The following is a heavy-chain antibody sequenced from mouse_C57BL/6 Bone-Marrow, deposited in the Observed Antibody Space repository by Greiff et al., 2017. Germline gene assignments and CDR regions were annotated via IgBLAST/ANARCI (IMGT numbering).Heavy chain of an antibody. J-gene: IGHJ2*01. D-gene: IGHD1-1*01. V-gene: IGHV14-2*01. CDR1: GFNIKDYY. Sequence: EVQLMESGAELVKPGASVKLSCTASGFNIKDYYITWVKQRTEQGLEWIGRIDPGDGETKYAPKFQGKATITADTSSNTAYLQLSSLTSEDTAVYYCTRSRICYDTNYWGQGTTLTVSS. CDR2: IDPGDGET. CDR3: TRSRICYDTNY.